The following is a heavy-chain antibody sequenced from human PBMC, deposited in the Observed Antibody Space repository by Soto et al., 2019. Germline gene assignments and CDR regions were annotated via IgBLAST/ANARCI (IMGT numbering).Heavy chain of an antibody. CDR3: AKERSSGWSFDY. V-gene: IGHV3-23*01. Sequence: EVQLLESGGGLVQPGGSLRLSCAASGFTFSTYAMNWVRQAPGKGLEWVPGISGSGDSTYYADSVKGRFTVSRDNSKITLYLQMNSLRAEDTAVFYCAKERSSGWSFDYWGKGTLVTVSS. CDR2: ISGSGDST. CDR1: GFTFSTYA. J-gene: IGHJ4*02. D-gene: IGHD6-19*01.